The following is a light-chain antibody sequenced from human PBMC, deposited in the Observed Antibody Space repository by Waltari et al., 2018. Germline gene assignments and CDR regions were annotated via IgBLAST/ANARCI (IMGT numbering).Light chain of an antibody. J-gene: IGKJ1*01. Sequence: EIVLTQSPEFQSVTPEEKVTITCRASQSIGSRLHWYQQKPNQSPKLLIKYAAQSISGVPSRFSGSGSGTDFTLTINSLEAEDAAVYYCHQIASLPRTFGPGTKVEIK. V-gene: IGKV6D-21*02. CDR1: QSIGSR. CDR2: YAA. CDR3: HQIASLPRT.